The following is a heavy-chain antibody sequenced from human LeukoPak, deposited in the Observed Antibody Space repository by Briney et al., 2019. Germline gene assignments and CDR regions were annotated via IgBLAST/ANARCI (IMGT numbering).Heavy chain of an antibody. CDR2: ISNSGGST. D-gene: IGHD3-10*01. J-gene: IGHJ4*02. CDR3: AKAMVWGANSRFDF. CDR1: GFTFSTYA. V-gene: IGHV3-23*01. Sequence: GGTLSASCAAPGFTFSTYAMTWLRQALGAGLAWASLISNSGGSTYYADSLKGRFTLSRDNSKNTLYLQMNSLRAEDTAVYYCAKAMVWGANSRFDFWGQGTLVTVSS.